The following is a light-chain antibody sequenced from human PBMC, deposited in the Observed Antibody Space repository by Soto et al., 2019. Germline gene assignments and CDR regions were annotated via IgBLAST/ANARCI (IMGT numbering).Light chain of an antibody. CDR1: QSVSSY. CDR2: GAS. Sequence: IVMTQSPATLSVSPGERATLSFRASQSVSSYLAWYQQKPGQAPRLLIYGASTRATGIPARFSGSGSGTEFTLTISSLQSEDFAVYYCQQYAYWPETFGQGTKVDIK. V-gene: IGKV3-15*01. J-gene: IGKJ1*01. CDR3: QQYAYWPET.